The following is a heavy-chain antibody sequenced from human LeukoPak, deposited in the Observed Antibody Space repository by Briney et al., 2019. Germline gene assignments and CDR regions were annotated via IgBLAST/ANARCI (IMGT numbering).Heavy chain of an antibody. CDR1: GFTFSSYW. D-gene: IGHD3-3*01. CDR3: ARDKEAAVDFWSGYYPL. J-gene: IGHJ4*02. V-gene: IGHV3-7*01. Sequence: PGGSLRLSCAASGFTFSSYWMGWVRRAPGKGLEWVANIKRDGSEKYYGDSVKGRFTVSRDNAKNSLYLQMNSLRAEDTAVYYCARDKEAAVDFWSGYYPLWGQGTLVTVSS. CDR2: IKRDGSEK.